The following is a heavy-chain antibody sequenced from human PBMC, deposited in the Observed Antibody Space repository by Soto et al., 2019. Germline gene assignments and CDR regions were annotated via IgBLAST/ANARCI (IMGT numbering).Heavy chain of an antibody. CDR1: GFTVSSNY. CDR2: IYSGGST. V-gene: IGHV3-53*01. CDR3: ARGPNYYDSSGYPRGVYYFDY. J-gene: IGHJ4*02. Sequence: GSLRLSCAASGFTVSSNYMSWVRQAPGKGLEWVSVIYSGGSTYYADSVKGRFTISRDNSKNTLYLQMNSLRAEDTAVYYCARGPNYYDSSGYPRGVYYFDYWGQGTLVTVSS. D-gene: IGHD3-22*01.